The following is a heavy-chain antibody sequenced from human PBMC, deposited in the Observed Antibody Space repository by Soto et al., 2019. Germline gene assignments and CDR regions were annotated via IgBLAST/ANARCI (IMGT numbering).Heavy chain of an antibody. CDR1: EFTFSGRS. D-gene: IGHD3-10*01. CDR3: ARGWFGPDV. Sequence: EVQLVESGGGLVQPGGSLRLSCAASEFTFSGRSVHWVRQAPGKGLVWVSGIDKVGTDSTYADSVKGRFTSSRDNAKDRVDLQMNSVRVEYTAVYYCARGWFGPDVWGKGTTVTVSS. V-gene: IGHV3-74*01. CDR2: IDKVGTDS. J-gene: IGHJ6*03.